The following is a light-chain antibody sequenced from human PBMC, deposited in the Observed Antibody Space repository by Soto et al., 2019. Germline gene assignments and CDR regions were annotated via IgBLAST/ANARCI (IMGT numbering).Light chain of an antibody. J-gene: IGKJ4*01. CDR1: ESVSDNY. CDR3: QQYGSSPLT. V-gene: IGKV3-20*01. CDR2: GAS. Sequence: EIVLTQSPGTLSLSPGERATLSCRASESVSDNYLAWYQQRSGQAPRLVIYGASSRASAVPDRFSGSGSGADFTLTISRREPEDFAVYYCQQYGSSPLTFGGGTKVDIK.